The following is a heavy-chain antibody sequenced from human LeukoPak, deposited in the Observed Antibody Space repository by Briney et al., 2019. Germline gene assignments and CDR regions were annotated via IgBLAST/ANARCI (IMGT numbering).Heavy chain of an antibody. D-gene: IGHD2-2*01. CDR1: GGTFSSYA. V-gene: IGHV1-69*01. CDR3: ARPRYCSSTSCFYYFDY. Sequence: ASVKVSCKASGGTFSSYAISWVRQAPGQGLEWMGGIIPIFGTANYAQKFQGRVTITADESTSTAYMELSSLRSEDTAVYYCARPRYCSSTSCFYYFDYWGQGTLVTVSS. J-gene: IGHJ4*02. CDR2: IIPIFGTA.